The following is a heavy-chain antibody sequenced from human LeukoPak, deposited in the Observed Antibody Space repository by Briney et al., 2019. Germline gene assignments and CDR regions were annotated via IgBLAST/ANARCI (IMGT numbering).Heavy chain of an antibody. D-gene: IGHD6-6*01. CDR3: ARGGGKYSSSLLPD. J-gene: IGHJ4*02. Sequence: GASVKVSCKASGYTFTSYYMHWVRQAPGQGLEWMGIINPSGGSTGDAQKFQCRVTMTRDTSTSTGYMELSSLRSEDTAVYYGARGGGKYSSSLLPDWGQRPLVTVSS. CDR2: INPSGGST. V-gene: IGHV1-46*01. CDR1: GYTFTSYY.